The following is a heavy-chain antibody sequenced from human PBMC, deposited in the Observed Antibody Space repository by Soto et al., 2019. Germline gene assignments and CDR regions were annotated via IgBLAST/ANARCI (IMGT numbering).Heavy chain of an antibody. CDR2: ISTYNGNT. D-gene: IGHD6-6*01. CDR3: ARGRGDGAGRHQYYYYGMDF. Sequence: GASVKVSFKAFGYTFTRYDINWVRQAPGQGLEWMGWISTYNGNTNYAQNLQGRVTMTIDTSTSTAYMDLRSLRSDDTAVYYCARGRGDGAGRHQYYYYGMDFWGQGTTVTVSS. V-gene: IGHV1-18*04. CDR1: GYTFTRYD. J-gene: IGHJ6*02.